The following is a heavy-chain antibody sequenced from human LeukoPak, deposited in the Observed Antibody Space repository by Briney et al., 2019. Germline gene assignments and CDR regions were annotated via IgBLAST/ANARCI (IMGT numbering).Heavy chain of an antibody. CDR2: INPNSGGT. D-gene: IGHD6-13*01. J-gene: IGHJ6*04. CDR1: GYTFTGYY. V-gene: IGHV1-2*04. Sequence: ASVKVSCKASGYTFTGYYMHWVRQAPGQGLEWMGWINPNSGGTNYAQKFQGWVTMTRDTSISTAYMELSRLRSDDTAVYYCARGKRAAAGTKYYGMDVWGKGTTVTVSS. CDR3: ARGKRAAAGTKYYGMDV.